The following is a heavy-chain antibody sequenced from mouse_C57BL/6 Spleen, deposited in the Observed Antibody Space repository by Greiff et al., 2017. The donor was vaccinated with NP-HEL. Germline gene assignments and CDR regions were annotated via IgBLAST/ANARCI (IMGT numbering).Heavy chain of an antibody. CDR3: VREGTGVYYYAMDY. D-gene: IGHD4-1*01. CDR1: GFSFNTYA. J-gene: IGHJ4*01. CDR2: IRSKSNNYAT. Sequence: EVKVVESGGGLVQPKGSLKLSCAASGFSFNTYAMNWVRQAPGKGLEWVARIRSKSNNYATYYDVSVKDRFTISRDDSESMLYLQMNNLKTEDTAMYYCVREGTGVYYYAMDYWGQGTSVTVSS. V-gene: IGHV10-1*01.